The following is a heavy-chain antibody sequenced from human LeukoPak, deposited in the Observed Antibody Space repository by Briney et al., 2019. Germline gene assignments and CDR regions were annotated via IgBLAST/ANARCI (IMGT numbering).Heavy chain of an antibody. V-gene: IGHV3-23*01. CDR2: ISGSGGST. CDR1: GFTFSSYA. CDR3: AKGREDIVVVPAALDY. J-gene: IGHJ4*02. Sequence: PGGSLRLSCAASGFTFSSYAMSWVRQAPGKGLEWVSAISGSGGSTYYADSAKGRFTISRDNSKNTLYLQMNSLRAEDTAVYYCAKGREDIVVVPAALDYWGQGTLVTVSS. D-gene: IGHD2-2*01.